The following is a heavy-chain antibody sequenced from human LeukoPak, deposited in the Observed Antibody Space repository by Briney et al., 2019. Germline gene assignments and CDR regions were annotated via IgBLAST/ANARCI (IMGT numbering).Heavy chain of an antibody. J-gene: IGHJ6*02. CDR2: INPNSGST. CDR1: GYTFTGYY. D-gene: IGHD2-2*01. CDR3: ARVPLGACSSTSCYYGMDV. Sequence: ASVKVSCKASGYTFTGYYMHWVRQAPGQGLEWMGWINPNSGSTNYAQKFQGRVTMTRDTSISTAYMKLSRLRSDDTAVYYCARVPLGACSSTSCYYGMDVWGQGTTVTVSS. V-gene: IGHV1-2*02.